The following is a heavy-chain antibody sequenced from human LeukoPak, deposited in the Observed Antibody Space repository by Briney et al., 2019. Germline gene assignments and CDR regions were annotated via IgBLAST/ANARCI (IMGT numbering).Heavy chain of an antibody. Sequence: GGSLRLSCAASGFTFSSYAMSWVRQAPGKGLEWVSAISGSGGSTYYADSVKGRFTISRDNSKNTLYLQMNSLRAEDTAVYYCAKAHSRLFWSGYGNWGQGTLVTVSS. CDR2: ISGSGGST. CDR1: GFTFSSYA. CDR3: AKAHSRLFWSGYGN. J-gene: IGHJ4*02. D-gene: IGHD3-3*01. V-gene: IGHV3-23*01.